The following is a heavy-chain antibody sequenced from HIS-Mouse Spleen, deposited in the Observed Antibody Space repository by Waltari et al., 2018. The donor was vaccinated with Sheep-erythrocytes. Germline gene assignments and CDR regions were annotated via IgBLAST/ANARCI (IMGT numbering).Heavy chain of an antibody. D-gene: IGHD2-21*02. Sequence: QVQLQQWGAGLLKPSETLSLTCAVYGGSFRGYYWSWIRQPPGKGLEWIGEINHSGSTNYNPSLKSRVTISVDTSKNQFSLKLSSVTAADTAVYYCARVVVVVTAHTFYFDYWGQGTLVTVSS. V-gene: IGHV4-34*01. J-gene: IGHJ4*02. CDR2: INHSGST. CDR3: ARVVVVVTAHTFYFDY. CDR1: GGSFRGYY.